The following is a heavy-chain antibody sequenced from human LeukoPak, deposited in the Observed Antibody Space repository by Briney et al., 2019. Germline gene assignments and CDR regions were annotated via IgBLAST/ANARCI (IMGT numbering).Heavy chain of an antibody. V-gene: IGHV4-38-2*02. CDR1: GYSISSGYY. CDR3: ARLNSGSHYDY. Sequence: SETLSLTCTVSGYSISSGYYWGWIRQPPGKGLEWIGSIYYSGSTYYNPSLKSRVTISVDTSKNQFSLKLSSVTAADTAVYYCARLNSGSHYDYWGQGTLVTVSS. CDR2: IYYSGST. D-gene: IGHD1-26*01. J-gene: IGHJ4*02.